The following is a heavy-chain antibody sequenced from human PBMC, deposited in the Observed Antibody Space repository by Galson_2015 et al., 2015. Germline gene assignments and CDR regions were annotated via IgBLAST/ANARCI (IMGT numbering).Heavy chain of an antibody. J-gene: IGHJ1*01. CDR1: GFTLTTSA. V-gene: IGHV3-23*01. CDR3: AKVAVVPAATMKGHFHH. CDR2: ISGSSGTP. D-gene: IGHD2-2*01. Sequence: SLRLSCAASGFTLTTSAMSWVRQAPGRGLEWVSGISGSSGTPYYAASVKGRFTISRDNSRNTLFLQVNSLRAEDTAVYYCAKVAVVPAATMKGHFHHWGQGTLVTVSS.